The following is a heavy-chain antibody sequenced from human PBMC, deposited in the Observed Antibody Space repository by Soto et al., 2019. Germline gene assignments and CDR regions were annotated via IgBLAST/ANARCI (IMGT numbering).Heavy chain of an antibody. J-gene: IGHJ6*02. CDR2: MNPNSGDT. CDR3: ARVNYYGSRSYQDFFYFYALDV. V-gene: IGHV1-8*01. CDR1: GYTFSTYD. Sequence: ASVKVSCKTSGYTFSTYDSNWVRQAPGQGLEWMGWMNPNSGDTGYAQKFLGRLTMTRDSTIRTVYMELSSLSSEDTAVYYCARVNYYGSRSYQDFFYFYALDVWGHGTTVTVSS. D-gene: IGHD3-10*01.